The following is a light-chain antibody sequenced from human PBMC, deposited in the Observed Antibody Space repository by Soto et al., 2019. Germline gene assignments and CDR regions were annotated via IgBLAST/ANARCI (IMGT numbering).Light chain of an antibody. Sequence: DIQMTLSPASLSASVGDRVIITCRASQTISSHLNWYQQKPGKAPNLLVYAASSLQSGVPSRFTGSGSGTDFTLTISRLQPEDFATYFCQQSYTTPITFGQGTRVEIK. CDR2: AAS. J-gene: IGKJ5*01. V-gene: IGKV1-39*01. CDR3: QQSYTTPIT. CDR1: QTISSH.